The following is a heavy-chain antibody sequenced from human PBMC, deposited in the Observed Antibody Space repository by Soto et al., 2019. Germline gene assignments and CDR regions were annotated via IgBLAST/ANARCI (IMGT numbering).Heavy chain of an antibody. J-gene: IGHJ6*02. CDR1: GFPFSTYG. V-gene: IGHV3-33*01. CDR2: IWYDGSNK. Sequence: QVQLVESGGGVVQPGRSLRLSCTASGFPFSTYGMHWVRQAPGKGLEWVTVIWYDGSNKYYADSVKGRFTISRDNSKNTLYLQMNSLRADDTAVYYCARGGGSGSSFVGYYYYTLDVWGQGTTVTVSS. D-gene: IGHD1-26*01. CDR3: ARGGGSGSSFVGYYYYTLDV.